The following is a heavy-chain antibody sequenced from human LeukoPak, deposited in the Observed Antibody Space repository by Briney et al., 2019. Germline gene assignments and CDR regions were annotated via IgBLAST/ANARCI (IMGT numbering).Heavy chain of an antibody. CDR1: GGSISSGGYY. D-gene: IGHD6-6*01. Sequence: SQTLSLTCTVTGGSISSGGYYWSWIRQHPGTGLGWIGYIYYSGSTYYNPSLKSRVTISVDTSKNQFSLKLSSVTAADTAVYYCARARRIAARPNWFDPWGQGTLVTVSS. CDR3: ARARRIAARPNWFDP. J-gene: IGHJ5*02. CDR2: IYYSGST. V-gene: IGHV4-31*03.